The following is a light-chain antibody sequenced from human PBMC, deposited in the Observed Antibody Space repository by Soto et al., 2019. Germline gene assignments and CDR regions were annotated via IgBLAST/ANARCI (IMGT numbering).Light chain of an antibody. CDR1: QSVSSSY. CDR2: GAS. CDR3: QQYGSSPSIT. Sequence: EIVLTQSPGTLSLSPGERAALSCRASQSVSSSYLAWYQQKPGQAPRLLIYGASNRATGIPDRFSGSGSGTDFTLTISRLEPEDFAVYYCQQYGSSPSITFGQGTRLEI. J-gene: IGKJ5*01. V-gene: IGKV3-20*01.